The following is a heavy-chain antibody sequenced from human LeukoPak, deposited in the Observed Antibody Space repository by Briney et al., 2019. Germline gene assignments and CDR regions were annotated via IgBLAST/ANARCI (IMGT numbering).Heavy chain of an antibody. CDR1: GGSISSGGYS. CDR3: AKKGGQQLSRSWFDP. V-gene: IGHV4-30-2*01. D-gene: IGHD6-13*01. CDR2: IYHSGST. J-gene: IGHJ5*02. Sequence: SETLSLTCAVSGGSISSGGYSWSWIRQPPGKGLEWIGYIYHSGSTYYNPSLKSRVTISVDRSKNQFSLKLSSVTAADTAVYYCAKKGGQQLSRSWFDPGGQGPLVTASS.